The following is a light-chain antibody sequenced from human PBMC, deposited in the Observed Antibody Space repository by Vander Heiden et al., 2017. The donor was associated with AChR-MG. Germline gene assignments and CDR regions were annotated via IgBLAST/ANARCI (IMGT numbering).Light chain of an antibody. CDR1: STDVGGYNY. V-gene: IGLV2-14*01. CDR2: EVS. Sequence: QPALTQPASVSGSPGPSITISCTGTSTDVGGYNYVSWYQQHPGKAPKLMMYEVSNRPSGVSNRFSGSKSGNTASLTISGLQAEDEADYYCSSYTSRSTLNVIFGGGTKLTVL. J-gene: IGLJ2*01. CDR3: SSYTSRSTLNVI.